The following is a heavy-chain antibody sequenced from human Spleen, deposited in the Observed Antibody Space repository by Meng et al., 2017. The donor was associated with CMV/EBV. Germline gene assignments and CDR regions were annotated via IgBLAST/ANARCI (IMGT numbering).Heavy chain of an antibody. CDR2: ISAYNGNT. V-gene: IGHV1-18*04. Sequence: ASVKVSCKASGYTFTGYYMHWVRQAPGQGLEWMGWISAYNGNTNYAQNLQGRVTMTTDTSTSTAYMELRSLRSDDTAVYYCARVPGSRYYFDYWGQGTLVTVSS. CDR3: ARVPGSRYYFDY. J-gene: IGHJ4*02. CDR1: GYTFTGYY. D-gene: IGHD2-15*01.